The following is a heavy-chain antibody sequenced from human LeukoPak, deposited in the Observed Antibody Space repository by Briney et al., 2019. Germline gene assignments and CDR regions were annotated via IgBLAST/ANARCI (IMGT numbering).Heavy chain of an antibody. CDR3: AKLPSPIVVVINRY. CDR2: ISGSGGST. Sequence: GGSLRLSCAASGFTFSSYAVSWVRQAPGKGLEWVSAISGSGGSTYYADSVKGRFTISRDNSKNTLYLQMNSLRAEDTAVYYCAKLPSPIVVVINRYWGQGTLVTVSS. J-gene: IGHJ4*02. D-gene: IGHD3-22*01. V-gene: IGHV3-23*01. CDR1: GFTFSSYA.